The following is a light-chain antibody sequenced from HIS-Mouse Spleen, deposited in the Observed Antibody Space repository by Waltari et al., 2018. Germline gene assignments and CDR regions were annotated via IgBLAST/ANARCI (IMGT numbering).Light chain of an antibody. Sequence: AIRMTQSPSSFSASTGDRVTITCRASQGISSYLAWYQQKPGKAPKPLIYAASTLQSGVPSRFNGSGSGTDFTLTISCLQSEDFATYYCQQYYSYPFTFGPGTKVDIK. CDR1: QGISSY. V-gene: IGKV1-8*01. CDR3: QQYYSYPFT. J-gene: IGKJ3*01. CDR2: AAS.